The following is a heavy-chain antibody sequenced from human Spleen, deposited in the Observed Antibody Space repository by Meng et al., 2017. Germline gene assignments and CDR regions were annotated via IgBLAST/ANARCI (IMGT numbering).Heavy chain of an antibody. V-gene: IGHV1-8*03. CDR3: ARNVRETSYFDY. Sequence: ASVKVSCKASGYTFTNYDTNWVRQATGQGLEWMGWMNPNSGNTGSAQKFQGRVTITRNTSISTAYMELSSLTSEDTAVYYCARNVRETSYFDYWGQGTLVTVSS. CDR2: MNPNSGNT. J-gene: IGHJ4*02. D-gene: IGHD1-26*01. CDR1: GYTFTNYD.